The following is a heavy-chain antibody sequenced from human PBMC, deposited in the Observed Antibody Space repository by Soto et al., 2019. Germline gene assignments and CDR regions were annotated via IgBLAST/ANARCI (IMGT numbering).Heavy chain of an antibody. D-gene: IGHD2-2*01. J-gene: IGHJ6*03. Sequence: ASVKVSCKASGYTFTSYDINWVRQATGQGLEWMGWMNPNSGNTGYAQKFQGRVTMTRNTSISTAYMELSSLRSEDTAVYYCARATHAALYYYYYYMDVWGTGTTVTVSS. V-gene: IGHV1-8*01. CDR2: MNPNSGNT. CDR1: GYTFTSYD. CDR3: ARATHAALYYYYYYMDV.